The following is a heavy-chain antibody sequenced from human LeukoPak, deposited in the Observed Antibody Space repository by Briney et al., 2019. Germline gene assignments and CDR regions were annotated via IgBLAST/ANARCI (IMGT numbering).Heavy chain of an antibody. J-gene: IGHJ4*02. CDR1: GGSFSGYY. CDR3: ARDLSSTSNWEFDY. Sequence: SETLSLTCAVYGGSFSGYYWSWIRQPPGKGLEWIGEINHSGSTNYNPSLKSRVTISVDTSKNQFSLKLSSVTAADTAVYYCARDLSSTSNWEFDYWGQGTLVTVSS. CDR2: INHSGST. D-gene: IGHD7-27*01. V-gene: IGHV4-34*01.